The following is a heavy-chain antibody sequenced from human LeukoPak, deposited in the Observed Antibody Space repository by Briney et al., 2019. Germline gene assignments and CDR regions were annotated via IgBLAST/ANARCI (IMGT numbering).Heavy chain of an antibody. V-gene: IGHV4-30-2*01. D-gene: IGHD3-3*01. Sequence: SQTLSLTCGVSGGSISSVGSSWGWIRQPPGKGLEWIGYIYHSGSTYYNPSLKSRVTISVDRSKNQFSLKLSSVIDADTAVYYCAREGPLFRVAFDYWGQGTLVTVSS. J-gene: IGHJ4*02. CDR1: GGSISSVGSS. CDR2: IYHSGST. CDR3: AREGPLFRVAFDY.